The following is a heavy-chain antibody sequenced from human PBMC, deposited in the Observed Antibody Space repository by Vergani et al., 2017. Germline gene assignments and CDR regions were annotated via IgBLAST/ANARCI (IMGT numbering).Heavy chain of an antibody. CDR1: GGSFSGYY. Sequence: QVQLQQWGAGLLKPSETLSLTCAVHGGSFSGYYWSWIRQPPGKGLEWIGEINHSGSTNYNPSLKSRVTISVDTSKNQFSLKLSSVTAADTAVYYCARCEGYPSPYFDYWGKGTLVIVS. CDR3: ARCEGYPSPYFDY. D-gene: IGHD5-12*01. J-gene: IGHJ4*02. CDR2: INHSGST. V-gene: IGHV4-34*01.